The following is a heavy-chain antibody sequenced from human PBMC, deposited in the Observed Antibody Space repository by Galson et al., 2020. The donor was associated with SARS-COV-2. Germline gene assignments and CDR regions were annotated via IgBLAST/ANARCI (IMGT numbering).Heavy chain of an antibody. CDR3: ARDFPSDSSGYPNDY. V-gene: IGHV1-18*01. CDR2: ISAYNGNT. D-gene: IGHD3-22*01. J-gene: IGHJ4*02. Sequence: ASVKVSCKASGYTFTSYGISWVRQAPGQGLEWMGWISAYNGNTNYAQKLQGRVTMTTDTSTSTAYMELRSLRSDDTAVYYCARDFPSDSSGYPNDYWGQGTLVTVSS. CDR1: GYTFTSYG.